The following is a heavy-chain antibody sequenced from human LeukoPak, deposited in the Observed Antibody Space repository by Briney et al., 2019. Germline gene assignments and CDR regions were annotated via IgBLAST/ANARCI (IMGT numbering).Heavy chain of an antibody. CDR2: IIPIFGTA. D-gene: IGHD6-19*01. V-gene: IGHV1-69*01. Sequence: SVKVSCKASGGTFSSYAISWVRQAPGQGLEWMGGIIPIFGTANYAQKFQGRVTITADESTSTAYMELSSLRSEDTAVYYRARDGLGSGWYGDWFDPWGQGTLVTVSS. CDR1: GGTFSSYA. CDR3: ARDGLGSGWYGDWFDP. J-gene: IGHJ5*02.